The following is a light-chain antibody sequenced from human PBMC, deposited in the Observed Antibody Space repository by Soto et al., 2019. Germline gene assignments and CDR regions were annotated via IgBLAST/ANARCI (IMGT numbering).Light chain of an antibody. CDR2: AAS. J-gene: IGKJ4*01. CDR1: QSISSY. Sequence: DIPMTQSPSSLSASVGDRATITCRASQSISSYLNWYQQKPGKAPKLLIYAASSLQSGVPSRFSGSGSGTDFTLTISSLQPEDFATYYCQQSYSTPPLTFGGGTKVEIK. CDR3: QQSYSTPPLT. V-gene: IGKV1-39*01.